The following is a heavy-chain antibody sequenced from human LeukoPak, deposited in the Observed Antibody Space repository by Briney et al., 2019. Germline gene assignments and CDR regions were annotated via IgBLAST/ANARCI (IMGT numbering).Heavy chain of an antibody. CDR3: AREYYYDSN. J-gene: IGHJ4*02. Sequence: SETLSLTCAVYGGSFSGYYWSWIRQPPGKGLEWIGEINHSGSTNYNPSLKSRVTISVDTSKNQFSLKLSSVTAADTAVYYCAREYYYDSNWGQGTLVTVSS. CDR2: INHSGST. CDR1: GGSFSGYY. D-gene: IGHD3-22*01. V-gene: IGHV4-34*01.